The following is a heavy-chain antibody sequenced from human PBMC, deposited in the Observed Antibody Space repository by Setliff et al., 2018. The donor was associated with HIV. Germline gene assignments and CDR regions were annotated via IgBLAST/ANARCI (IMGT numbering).Heavy chain of an antibody. V-gene: IGHV4-4*08. CDR2: IYTSGST. D-gene: IGHD6-13*01. Sequence: KTSETLSLTCTVSGGSISSYYWSWIRQPPGKGLEWIGYIYTSGSTSYNPSLKSRFTISMDTSKNQFSLNLSSVTAADTAVYYCARGRAAPFDYWGQGTLVTVSS. CDR1: GGSISSYY. J-gene: IGHJ4*02. CDR3: ARGRAAPFDY.